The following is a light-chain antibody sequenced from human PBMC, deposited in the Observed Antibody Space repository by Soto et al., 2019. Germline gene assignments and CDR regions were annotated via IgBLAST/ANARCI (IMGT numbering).Light chain of an antibody. V-gene: IGLV2-8*01. CDR2: ELT. CDR1: SSDVGGYDH. Sequence: QSLLTQPPSASGSPGQSVTIACTGTSSDVGGYDHVSWYQQHPGKAPKLMIYELTKRPAGVPDRFSGSKSGNTASLTVSGLQAEDEADYFCSSDAGNHNYVFGTGTKVTVL. J-gene: IGLJ1*01. CDR3: SSDAGNHNYV.